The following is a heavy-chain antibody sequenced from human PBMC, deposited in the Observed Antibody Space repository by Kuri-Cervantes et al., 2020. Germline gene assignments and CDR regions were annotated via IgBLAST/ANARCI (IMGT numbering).Heavy chain of an antibody. Sequence: GSLRLSCTVSGGSISSSSYYWGWIRQPPGKGLEWIGYIYYSGNTDYNSSLKSRVTISVHTSTNQFSLKLNSVTAADTAVYFCARGRGSSVTGFDYWGQGTLVTVSS. V-gene: IGHV4-61*05. CDR1: GGSISSSSYY. J-gene: IGHJ4*02. CDR3: ARGRGSSVTGFDY. CDR2: IYYSGNT. D-gene: IGHD6-6*01.